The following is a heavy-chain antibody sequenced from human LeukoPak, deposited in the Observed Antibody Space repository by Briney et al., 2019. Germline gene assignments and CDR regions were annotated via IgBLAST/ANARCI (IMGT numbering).Heavy chain of an antibody. V-gene: IGHV3-30*18. J-gene: IGHJ4*02. D-gene: IGHD5-12*01. Sequence: PGGSLRLSCAASGFTFSSDGMHWVRQAPGKGLEWVAVISYDGSNKYYADSVKGRFTISRDNSKNTLYLQMNSLRAEDTAVYYCAQGNARRGSSGYDILDYWGQGTLVTVSS. CDR3: AQGNARRGSSGYDILDY. CDR1: GFTFSSDG. CDR2: ISYDGSNK.